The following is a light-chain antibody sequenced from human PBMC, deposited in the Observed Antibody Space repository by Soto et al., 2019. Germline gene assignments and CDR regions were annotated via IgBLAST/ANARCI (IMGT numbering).Light chain of an antibody. CDR1: QSVFSS. V-gene: IGKV3-15*01. CDR2: GAA. Sequence: EIVMTQSPATLSVSPGERATLSCRASQSVFSSLAWYQQKPGQAHRLLIYGAATRATGIPARFSGSGSGTEFTLTISSLQSEDFAVYFCQQYHNWPAFGQGTKVDIK. J-gene: IGKJ1*01. CDR3: QQYHNWPA.